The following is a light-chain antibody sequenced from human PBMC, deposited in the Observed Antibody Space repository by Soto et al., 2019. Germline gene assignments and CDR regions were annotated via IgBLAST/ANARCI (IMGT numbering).Light chain of an antibody. CDR1: SSDVGGYNY. V-gene: IGLV2-11*01. J-gene: IGLJ1*01. Sequence: QSALTQPRSVSGSPGQSVTISCTGTSSDVGGYNYVSWYQQHPGKAPKLMIYDVSKRPSGVPDRFSGSKSGNTASLTISGLQAEDEADYYCCSYKGSYVFGTGTMVTVL. CDR3: CSYKGSYV. CDR2: DVS.